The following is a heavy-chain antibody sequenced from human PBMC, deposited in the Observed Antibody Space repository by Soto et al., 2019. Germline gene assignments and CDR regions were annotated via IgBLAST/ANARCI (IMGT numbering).Heavy chain of an antibody. J-gene: IGHJ6*02. CDR3: ARDSDCHSTSCFFPPHV. CDR2: ISGGGSYI. D-gene: IGHD2-2*01. V-gene: IGHV3-21*06. CDR1: GGSISSYY. Sequence: ETLSLTCTVSGGSISSYYWGWIRQPPGKGLEWVSGISGGGSYIFYADSVQGRFSISRDNPKNSLFLEMNSLRVEDTAVYYCARDSDCHSTSCFFPPHVWGQGTTVTVSS.